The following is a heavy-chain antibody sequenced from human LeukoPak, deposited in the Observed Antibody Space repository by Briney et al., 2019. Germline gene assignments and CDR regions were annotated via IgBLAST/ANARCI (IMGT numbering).Heavy chain of an antibody. D-gene: IGHD3-3*01. CDR2: INPSGGST. CDR1: GYTFTSYY. J-gene: IGHJ6*03. Sequence: VASVKVSCKASGYTFTSYYMHWVRQAPGQGLEWMGIINPSGGSTSYAQKFQGRVTMTRDTSTSTVYMELSSLRSEDTAVYYCARGTYYDFWSGYQYYYYYMDVWGKGTTVTVSS. CDR3: ARGTYYDFWSGYQYYYYYMDV. V-gene: IGHV1-46*01.